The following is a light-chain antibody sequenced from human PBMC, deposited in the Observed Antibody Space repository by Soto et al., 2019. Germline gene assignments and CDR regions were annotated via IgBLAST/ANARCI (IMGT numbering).Light chain of an antibody. Sequence: EIVLTPSPATLSLSPGARATLSCRASPSVTNYLAWYQQNPGQAPRLVIYGAFNRATGIPARFSGSGSGTDFTLTIRSLEPEDLAVYYCQKSNIWPPVTVGQGTRLEI. CDR2: GAF. CDR1: PSVTNY. J-gene: IGKJ5*01. CDR3: QKSNIWPPVT. V-gene: IGKV3-11*01.